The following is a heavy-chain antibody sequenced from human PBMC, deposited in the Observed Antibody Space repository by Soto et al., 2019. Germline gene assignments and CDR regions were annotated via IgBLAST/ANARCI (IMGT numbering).Heavy chain of an antibody. V-gene: IGHV2-5*01. D-gene: IGHD6-19*01. Sequence: QITLKESGPTLLKPTQTLTLTCTFSGFSLSTSAVGVGWIRQSPGKALQCLALIYWNGDKRYNPSLKTRLTITKYTSKNQVVLTLNNMDPVDTATYYCAHRPSGWFLFDYWGQGTLVTVSS. CDR1: GFSLSTSAVG. CDR3: AHRPSGWFLFDY. J-gene: IGHJ4*02. CDR2: IYWNGDK.